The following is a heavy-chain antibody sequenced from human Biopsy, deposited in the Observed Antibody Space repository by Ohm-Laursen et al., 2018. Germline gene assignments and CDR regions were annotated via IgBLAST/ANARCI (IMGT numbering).Heavy chain of an antibody. CDR1: GFPFSDYY. CDR3: ARDTRWSPYHMDV. V-gene: IGHV3-11*01. Sequence: GSLRLSCAASGFPFSDYYMRWIRQAPGKGLEWVSYISSGGTTIYYADSVKGRFTISRDNAKNSLYLQMNGLRADDTAVYYCARDTRWSPYHMDVWGQGTTVTVPS. J-gene: IGHJ6*02. D-gene: IGHD4-23*01. CDR2: ISSGGTTI.